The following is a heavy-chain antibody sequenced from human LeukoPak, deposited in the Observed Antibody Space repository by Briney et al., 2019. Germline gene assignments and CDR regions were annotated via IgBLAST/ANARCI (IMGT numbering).Heavy chain of an antibody. CDR1: GYTFTSYG. CDR2: ISAYNGNT. V-gene: IGHV1-18*01. J-gene: IGHJ3*02. CDR3: ATYPYDSSSHFYDAFDI. Sequence: ASVKVSCKASGYTFTSYGISWVRQAPGQGLEWMGWISAYNGNTNYAQKLQGRVTMTTDTSTSTAYMELRSLRSDDTAVYYCATYPYDSSSHFYDAFDIWGQGTMVTVSS. D-gene: IGHD6-19*01.